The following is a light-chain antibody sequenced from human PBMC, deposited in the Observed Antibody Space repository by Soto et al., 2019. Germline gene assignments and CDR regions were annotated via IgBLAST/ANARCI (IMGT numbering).Light chain of an antibody. CDR2: DAS. J-gene: IGKJ4*01. CDR3: QHYGSSPLT. Sequence: ENFLTQSRATLSLSPGEGSTRSCRASQSVNTYLAWYQQKPGQAHRPIIYDASKRATGIPDRFSGSGSGTDFTLTISSLEPEDFAVYYCQHYGSSPLTFGQGTKVDIK. V-gene: IGKV3-20*01. CDR1: QSVNTY.